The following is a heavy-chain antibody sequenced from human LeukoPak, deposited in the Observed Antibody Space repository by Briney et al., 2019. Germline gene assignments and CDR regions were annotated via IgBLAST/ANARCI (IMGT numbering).Heavy chain of an antibody. D-gene: IGHD3-22*01. CDR1: GGSISSGDYY. V-gene: IGHV4-30-4*01. CDR2: INYSGST. CDR3: ARRAASYYYDSSGYGGYFDL. Sequence: PSETLSLTCTVSGGSISSGDYYWSWIRQPPGKGLEWIGYINYSGSTYYNPSLKSRVTISVDTSKNQFSLKLSSVTAADTAVYYCARRAASYYYDSSGYGGYFDLWGRGTLVTVSS. J-gene: IGHJ2*01.